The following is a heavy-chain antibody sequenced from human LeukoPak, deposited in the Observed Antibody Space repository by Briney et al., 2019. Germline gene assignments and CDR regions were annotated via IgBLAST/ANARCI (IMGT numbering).Heavy chain of an antibody. J-gene: IGHJ6*03. D-gene: IGHD5-18*01. CDR1: GGSFSSYA. CDR3: AKQGAARQDYYMDV. Sequence: SVKVSCKASGGSFSSYAISWVRQAPGQGLEWMGRIIPIFGTANYAQRFQDRVTITADIVSSAAYMELTSLTSGDTAVYFCAKQGAARQDYYMDVWGNGTTVTVSS. CDR2: IIPIFGTA. V-gene: IGHV1-69*06.